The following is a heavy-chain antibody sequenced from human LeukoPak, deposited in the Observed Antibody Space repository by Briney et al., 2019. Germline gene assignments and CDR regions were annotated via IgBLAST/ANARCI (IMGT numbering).Heavy chain of an antibody. Sequence: PGGSLSLSCAASRFTFNRSAMLWVRHADGKGREWVGRIRSKVNSYATAYAASVKGRFTISRDDSTNTAYLEMNSLKTEDTAVYYCTGTYYGFWRCYYPLDCWGQGPLVTFS. J-gene: IGHJ4*02. CDR3: TGTYYGFWRCYYPLDC. CDR1: RFTFNRSA. CDR2: IRSKVNSYAT. D-gene: IGHD3-3*01. V-gene: IGHV3-73*01.